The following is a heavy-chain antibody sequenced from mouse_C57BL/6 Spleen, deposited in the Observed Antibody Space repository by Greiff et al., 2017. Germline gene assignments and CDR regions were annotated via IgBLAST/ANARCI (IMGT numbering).Heavy chain of an antibody. J-gene: IGHJ2*01. V-gene: IGHV1-82*01. Sequence: VMLVESGPELVKPGASVKISCKASGYAFSSSWMNWVKQRPGKGLEWIGRIYPGDGDTNYNGKFKGKATLTADKSSSTAYMQLSSLTSEDSAVYFCARDGNYVEAYFDYWGQGTTLTVSS. CDR1: GYAFSSSW. D-gene: IGHD2-1*01. CDR2: IYPGDGDT. CDR3: ARDGNYVEAYFDY.